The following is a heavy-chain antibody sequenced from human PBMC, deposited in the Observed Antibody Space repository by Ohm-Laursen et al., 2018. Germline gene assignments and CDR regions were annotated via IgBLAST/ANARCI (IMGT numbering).Heavy chain of an antibody. CDR1: GFTFSSDA. V-gene: IGHV3-23*01. CDR2: ISGSGGTT. D-gene: IGHD2-15*01. Sequence: SLRLSCTASGFTFSSDAMSWVRQAPGKGLEWVSTISGSGGTTYYADSVKGRFSISRDSSKNTLYLQMNSLRAEDTAVYYCAKVPRYCSGGSCRGGYFQYWGQGTLVTVSS. CDR3: AKVPRYCSGGSCRGGYFQY. J-gene: IGHJ1*01.